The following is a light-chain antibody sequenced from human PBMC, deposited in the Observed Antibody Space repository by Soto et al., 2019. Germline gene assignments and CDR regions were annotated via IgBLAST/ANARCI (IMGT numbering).Light chain of an antibody. CDR1: SGSVSTSNY. Sequence: QTVVTQEPSFSVSPGGTITLTCGLSSGSVSTSNYPSWYQQTPGQAPRTLIYSTNTRSSGVPDRFSGSILGNNAALTITGAQADDESDYYCVLYMGSGIGVFGGGTQLTVL. J-gene: IGLJ3*02. CDR3: VLYMGSGIGV. V-gene: IGLV8-61*01. CDR2: STN.